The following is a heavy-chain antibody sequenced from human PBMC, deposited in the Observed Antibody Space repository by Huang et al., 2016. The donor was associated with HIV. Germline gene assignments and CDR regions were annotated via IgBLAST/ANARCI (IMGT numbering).Heavy chain of an antibody. Sequence: QGQLVESGGGVVQPGRSLRLSCAASGFSFTSYDMQWARQVPGKGLDGLSFVSNDGNEKYYADSVKGLFTISRDNFKNTLYLQMNSLRTGDTAVYFCLPAGHVSHYYYMDVWGKGTTVIVSS. V-gene: IGHV3-30*03. CDR3: LPAGHVSHYYYMDV. J-gene: IGHJ6*03. CDR1: GFSFTSYD. CDR2: VSNDGNEK.